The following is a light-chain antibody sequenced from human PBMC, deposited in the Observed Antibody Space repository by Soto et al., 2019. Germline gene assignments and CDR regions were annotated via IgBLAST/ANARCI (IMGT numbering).Light chain of an antibody. CDR3: QQYDYSRS. CDR1: QTISSW. J-gene: IGKJ1*01. CDR2: DVS. V-gene: IGKV1-5*01. Sequence: VQITRSPSTLSGTIGDRVTITCRASQTISSWLAWYQHKPGEAPKLLIYDVSSLESGVPSRFSGSGSGTEFSLTIRGLQPDDFATYYCQQYDYSRSFGQGGKVDI.